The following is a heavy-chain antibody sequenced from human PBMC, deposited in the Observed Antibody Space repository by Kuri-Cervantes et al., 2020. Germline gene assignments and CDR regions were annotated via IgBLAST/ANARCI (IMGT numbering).Heavy chain of an antibody. Sequence: SVKVSCKASGGTFSSYAISWVRQAPGQGLEWMGGIIPIFGTANYAQKFQGRVTITADESTSTAYMELSSLRSEDTAVYYCARGRSRQLDDAFDIWGQGTTVTVSS. CDR3: ARGRSRQLDDAFDI. CDR2: IIPIFGTA. V-gene: IGHV1-69*13. CDR1: GGTFSSYA. J-gene: IGHJ3*02. D-gene: IGHD6-6*01.